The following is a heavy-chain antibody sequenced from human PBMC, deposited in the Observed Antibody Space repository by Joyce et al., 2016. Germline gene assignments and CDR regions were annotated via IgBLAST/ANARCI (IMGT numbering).Heavy chain of an antibody. D-gene: IGHD3-22*01. CDR3: ARGGYHGPYYFDY. J-gene: IGHJ4*02. Sequence: QVQLVQSGAEVKKPGASVKVSCKASGYTFTGYYIHWVRQAPGQGLEWMGCINPDSGGTKYAQKFQGRVTMTRDTAVSTAYMELSRLRSDDTAVYYCARGGYHGPYYFDYWGQGTLVTVSS. CDR1: GYTFTGYY. V-gene: IGHV1-2*02. CDR2: INPDSGGT.